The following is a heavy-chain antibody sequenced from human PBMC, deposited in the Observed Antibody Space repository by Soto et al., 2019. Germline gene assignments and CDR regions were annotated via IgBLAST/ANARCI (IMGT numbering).Heavy chain of an antibody. J-gene: IGHJ6*02. CDR1: GGTFSSYA. CDR2: IIPIFGTA. D-gene: IGHD6-6*01. CDR3: ARENSSSSSWGDYYYYNGMDV. V-gene: IGHV1-69*13. Sequence: GASVKVSCKASGGTFSSYAISWVRQAPGQGLEWMGGIIPIFGTANYAQKFQGRVTITADESTSTAYMELSSLRSEDTAVYYCARENSSSSSWGDYYYYNGMDVWGQGTTVTVSS.